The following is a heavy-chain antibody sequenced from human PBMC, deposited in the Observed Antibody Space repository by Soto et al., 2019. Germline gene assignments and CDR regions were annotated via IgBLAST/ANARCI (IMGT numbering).Heavy chain of an antibody. CDR3: ARVSWRDNYGMDV. CDR2: ITFSGNTV. CDR1: GFTFSDSY. J-gene: IGHJ6*02. Sequence: PGGSLRLSCAASGFTFSDSYMSWIRQAPGKGLEWISYITFSGNTVYYADSLKGRFTISRDNAKNSLYLQMNRLRAEDTAVYYCARVSWRDNYGMDVWGQGTTVTVSS. V-gene: IGHV3-11*01.